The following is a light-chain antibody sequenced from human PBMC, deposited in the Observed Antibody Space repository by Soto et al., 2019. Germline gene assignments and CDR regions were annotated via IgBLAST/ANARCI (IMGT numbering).Light chain of an antibody. CDR2: EVN. J-gene: IGLJ1*01. Sequence: SAPTQPASVSGSPGQSITISCTGTSSNVGSYKLVSWYQQHPGKAPKLMIFEVNKRPSGVSNRFSGSKSGNTASLTISGLKVEDEADYYCCSSGGSPTYVFGTGTKVTVL. V-gene: IGLV2-23*02. CDR1: SSNVGSYKL. CDR3: CSSGGSPTYV.